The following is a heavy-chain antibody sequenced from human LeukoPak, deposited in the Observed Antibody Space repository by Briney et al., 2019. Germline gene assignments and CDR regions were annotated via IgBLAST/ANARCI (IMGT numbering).Heavy chain of an antibody. V-gene: IGHV4-34*01. Sequence: PSETLSLTCAVYGGSFSGYYWSWIRQPPGKGLEWIGEINHSGSTNYNPSLKSRVTISVDTSKNQFSLKLSSVTAADTAVYYCARDRGWYYDFWSGDDAFDIWGQGTMVTVSS. D-gene: IGHD3-3*01. CDR1: GGSFSGYY. CDR2: INHSGST. J-gene: IGHJ3*02. CDR3: ARDRGWYYDFWSGDDAFDI.